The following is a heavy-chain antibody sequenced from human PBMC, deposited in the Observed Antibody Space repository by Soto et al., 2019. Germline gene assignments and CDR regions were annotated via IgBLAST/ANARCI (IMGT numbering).Heavy chain of an antibody. CDR3: ARDITMVRGVRYYYYYYGMDV. J-gene: IGHJ6*02. CDR1: GYSFTTYW. D-gene: IGHD3-10*01. Sequence: GESLKISCKTSGYSFTTYWIDWVRQMPGKGLEWMGTIYPRDSDTRYSPSFQGQVTISADKSITTAYLQWSSLKASDTAIYYCARDITMVRGVRYYYYYYGMDVWGQGTTVTVSS. CDR2: IYPRDSDT. V-gene: IGHV5-51*03.